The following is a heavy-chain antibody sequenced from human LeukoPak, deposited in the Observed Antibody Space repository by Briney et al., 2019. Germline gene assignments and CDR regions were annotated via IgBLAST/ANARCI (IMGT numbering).Heavy chain of an antibody. V-gene: IGHV3-11*01. J-gene: IGHJ4*02. D-gene: IGHD3-16*02. CDR1: GFTFSDYD. Sequence: GGSLRLSCAASGFTFSDYDMSWIRQAPGKGLEWVSYISSSGSTIYYADSVKGRFTISRDNAKNSLYLQMNSLRAEDTAVYYCARVGYDYVWGSYRRSWAYFDYWGQGTLVTVSS. CDR3: ARVGYDYVWGSYRRSWAYFDY. CDR2: ISSSGSTI.